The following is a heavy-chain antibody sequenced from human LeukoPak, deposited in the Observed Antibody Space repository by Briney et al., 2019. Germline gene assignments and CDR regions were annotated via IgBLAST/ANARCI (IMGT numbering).Heavy chain of an antibody. J-gene: IGHJ5*02. CDR2: ITPNSGGT. CDR1: GYTFTAYY. Sequence: ASVTVSCKASGYTFTAYYIHWVRQAPGQGLEWMGWITPNSGGTNYAQKFQGRVTMTRDTSISTAYMELSRLGSDDTAVYYCARDRTDYYDSNAYYPNWFDPWGQGTLVTVSS. V-gene: IGHV1-2*02. CDR3: ARDRTDYYDSNAYYPNWFDP. D-gene: IGHD3-22*01.